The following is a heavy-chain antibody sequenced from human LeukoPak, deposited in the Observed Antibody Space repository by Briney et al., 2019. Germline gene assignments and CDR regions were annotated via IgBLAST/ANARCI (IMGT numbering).Heavy chain of an antibody. V-gene: IGHV4-39*01. J-gene: IGHJ6*03. CDR1: GGSISSSSYY. D-gene: IGHD2-15*01. CDR3: ASFGCSGGSCYSYYYYYYMDV. Sequence: SETLSLTCTVSGGSISSSSYYWGWIRQPPGKGLERIGSIYYSGSTYYNPSLKSRVTISVDTSKNQFSLKLSSVTAADTAVYYCASFGCSGGSCYSYYYYYYMDVWGKGTTVTVSS. CDR2: IYYSGST.